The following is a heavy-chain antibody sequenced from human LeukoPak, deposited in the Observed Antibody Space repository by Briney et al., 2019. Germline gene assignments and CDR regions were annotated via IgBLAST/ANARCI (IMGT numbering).Heavy chain of an antibody. D-gene: IGHD3-3*01. Sequence: GGSLRLSCAASGFTFSSYAMSWVRQAPGKGLEWVSAISGSGGSTYYADSVKGRFTISRDNSKNTLYLQMTSLKTEDTAVYYCTTASDFWNDPDVWGKGTTVTVSS. V-gene: IGHV3-23*01. CDR3: TTASDFWNDPDV. CDR2: ISGSGGST. CDR1: GFTFSSYA. J-gene: IGHJ6*03.